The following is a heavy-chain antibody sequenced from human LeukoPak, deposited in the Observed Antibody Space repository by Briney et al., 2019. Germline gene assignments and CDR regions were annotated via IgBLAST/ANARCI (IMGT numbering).Heavy chain of an antibody. CDR1: GFTFSSYW. CDR2: IKQDGSEK. CDR3: VRAMDV. V-gene: IGHV3-7*03. J-gene: IGHJ6*02. Sequence: GGSLRLSCAASGFTFSSYWMSWVRQAPGKGLEWVANIKQDGSEKYYVDSVKGRFTISRDNAKTSLFLQMNNLRVEDTAVYYCVRAMDVWGQGTTVTVSS.